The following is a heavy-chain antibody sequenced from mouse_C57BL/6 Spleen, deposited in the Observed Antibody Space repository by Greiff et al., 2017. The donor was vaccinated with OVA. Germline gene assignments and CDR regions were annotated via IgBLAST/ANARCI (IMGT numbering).Heavy chain of an antibody. J-gene: IGHJ2*01. Sequence: QVQLKESGAELVKPGASVKLSCKASGYTFTTYPIEWMKQNHGKSLEWIGNFHPYNDDTKYNEKFKGKATLTVEKSSSTVYLELSRLTSDDSAVYYCARNYYGSSGYYFDYWGQGTTLTVSS. CDR2: FHPYNDDT. CDR1: GYTFTTYP. V-gene: IGHV1-47*01. D-gene: IGHD1-1*01. CDR3: ARNYYGSSGYYFDY.